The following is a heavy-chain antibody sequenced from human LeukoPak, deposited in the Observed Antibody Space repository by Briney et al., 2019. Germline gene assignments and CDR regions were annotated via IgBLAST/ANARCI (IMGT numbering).Heavy chain of an antibody. Sequence: ASVKVSCKASGYTFTSYDINWVRQATGQGLEWMGWMNPNSGNTGYAQKFQGRVTMTRNTSISTAYMELSSLRSEDTAVYYCAREWRGSSPYAYYYGMDVWGQGTTVTVSS. V-gene: IGHV1-8*01. CDR2: MNPNSGNT. CDR1: GYTFTSYD. D-gene: IGHD6-6*01. CDR3: AREWRGSSPYAYYYGMDV. J-gene: IGHJ6*02.